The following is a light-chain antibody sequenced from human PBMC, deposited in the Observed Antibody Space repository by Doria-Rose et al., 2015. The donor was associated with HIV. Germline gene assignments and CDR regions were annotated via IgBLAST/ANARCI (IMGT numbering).Light chain of an antibody. CDR1: QRVQSSY. Sequence: TQSPGTLSLSPGERATLSCRASQRVQSSYLAWYQQKPGQDPRLLIYDASTRATGIPDRFSGSGSGTDFTLTISRLEPEDVAVYYCQQYGTSRGTFGQGTRLEIK. V-gene: IGKV3-20*01. J-gene: IGKJ5*01. CDR2: DAS. CDR3: QQYGTSRGT.